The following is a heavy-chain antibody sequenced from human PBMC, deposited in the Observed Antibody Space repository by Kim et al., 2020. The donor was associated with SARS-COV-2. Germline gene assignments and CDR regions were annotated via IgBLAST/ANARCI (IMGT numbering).Heavy chain of an antibody. CDR2: IRSSGGST. J-gene: IGHJ4*02. CDR1: GFTFSNYA. D-gene: IGHD6-13*01. Sequence: GGSLRLSCAASGFTFSNYAMSWVRQAPGKGLEWVSGIRSSGGSTFYADSVKGRFTISRDNSKNTLYLQMNSLRDEDTAVYYCAKNAGTAADYYFDYWGQGTLATVSS. CDR3: AKNAGTAADYYFDY. V-gene: IGHV3-23*01.